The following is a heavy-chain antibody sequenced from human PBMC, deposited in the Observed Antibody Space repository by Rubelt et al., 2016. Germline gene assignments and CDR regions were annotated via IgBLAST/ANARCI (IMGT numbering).Heavy chain of an antibody. Sequence: QVQLQESGPGLVKPSETLSLTCVVSGGSISSYYWSWIRQPPGKGLEWIGDIYSSGSTYYNPSLKSRVTISVDTSKNQFSLKLSSVAAADTAVYFCARFPAILKPHWYFDLWGRGTMVTVSS. V-gene: IGHV4-4*08. J-gene: IGHJ2*01. CDR1: GGSISSYY. D-gene: IGHD2-8*01. CDR2: IYSSGST. CDR3: ARFPAILKPHWYFDL.